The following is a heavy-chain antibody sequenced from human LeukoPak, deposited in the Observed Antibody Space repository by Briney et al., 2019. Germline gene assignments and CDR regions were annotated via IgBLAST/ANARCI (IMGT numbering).Heavy chain of an antibody. Sequence: GGSLRLSCAASGFPFSGYWVHWVRQAPGKGLVWVSRIDDDGAGTTYADSVKGRFTISRDNAKNTLYLQMNSLRVEDTAVYYCARSASGYDAWGQGTLVTVSS. CDR3: ARSASGYDA. D-gene: IGHD5-12*01. CDR2: IDDDGAGT. CDR1: GFPFSGYW. V-gene: IGHV3-74*01. J-gene: IGHJ5*02.